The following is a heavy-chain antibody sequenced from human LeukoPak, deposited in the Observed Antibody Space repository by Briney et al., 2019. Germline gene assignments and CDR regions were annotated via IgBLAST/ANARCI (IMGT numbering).Heavy chain of an antibody. D-gene: IGHD1-14*01. V-gene: IGHV3-33*01. CDR1: GFTFSSYG. J-gene: IGHJ4*02. CDR3: ARAGLGNMFGY. Sequence: GRSLRLSCAASGFTFSSYGMHWVRQAPGKGLEWVAVIWYDGSNKYYADSVKGRFTISRDNSKNTLYLQMNSLRAEDTAVYYCARAGLGNMFGYWGQGTLVTVSS. CDR2: IWYDGSNK.